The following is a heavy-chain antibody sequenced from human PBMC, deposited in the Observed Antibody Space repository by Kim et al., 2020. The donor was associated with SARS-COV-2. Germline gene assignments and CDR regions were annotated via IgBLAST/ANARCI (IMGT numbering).Heavy chain of an antibody. CDR1: GGSISSSNW. CDR2: IYHSGST. J-gene: IGHJ4*02. D-gene: IGHD5-18*01. CDR3: ARQEQLWLPYFDY. Sequence: SETLSLTCAVSGGSISSSNWWSWVRQPPGKGLEWIGEIYHSGSTNYNPSLKSRVTISVDKSKNQFSLKLSSVTAADTAVYYCARQEQLWLPYFDYWGQGTLVTVSS. V-gene: IGHV4-4*02.